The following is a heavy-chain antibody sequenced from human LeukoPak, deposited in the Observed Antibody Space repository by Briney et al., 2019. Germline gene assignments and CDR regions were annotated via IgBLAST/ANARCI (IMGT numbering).Heavy chain of an antibody. CDR1: GFTFSSYS. D-gene: IGHD3-3*01. CDR3: AKGTYYDFWSGYDAFDI. V-gene: IGHV3-21*01. CDR2: ISSISSYI. J-gene: IGHJ3*02. Sequence: PGGSLRLSCAASGFTFSSYSMNGVRQAQGKGLEWVSSISSISSYIYYADSVKGRFTISRDNAKNSLYLQMNSLRAEDTAVYYCAKGTYYDFWSGYDAFDIWGQGTMVTVSS.